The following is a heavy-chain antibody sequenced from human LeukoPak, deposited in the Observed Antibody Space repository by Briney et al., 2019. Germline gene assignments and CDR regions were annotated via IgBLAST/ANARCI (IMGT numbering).Heavy chain of an antibody. CDR2: IIPIFGIA. D-gene: IGHD3-22*01. CDR3: ASGYDDSSGYPYYYGMDV. Sequence: ASVKVSCKASGGTFSCNAISWVRQAPGQGLEWMGGIIPIFGIANYAQKFQGRVTITADKSTSIAYMELSSLRSEDTAVYYCASGYDDSSGYPYYYGMDVWGQGTTVTVSS. CDR1: GGTFSCNA. J-gene: IGHJ6*02. V-gene: IGHV1-69*17.